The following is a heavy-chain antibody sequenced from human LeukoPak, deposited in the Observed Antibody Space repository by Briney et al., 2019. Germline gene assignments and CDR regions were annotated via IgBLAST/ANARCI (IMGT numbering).Heavy chain of an antibody. CDR3: AMGGARIRYFYY. D-gene: IGHD3-16*01. CDR1: GYTFTSYD. CDR2: MNPNSGNT. J-gene: IGHJ4*02. V-gene: IGHV1-8*01. Sequence: ASVKVSCKASGYTFTSYDINWVRQATGQGLEWMGWMNPNSGNTGYAQKFQGRVTMTRDTSISTAYMELSRLGSDDTAVYYCAMGGARIRYFYYWGQGTLVTVSS.